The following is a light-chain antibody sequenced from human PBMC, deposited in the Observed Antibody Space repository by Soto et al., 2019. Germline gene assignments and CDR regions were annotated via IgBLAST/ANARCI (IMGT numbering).Light chain of an antibody. CDR1: QSVSSK. CDR3: QHYSTWLWT. Sequence: EIVMTQSPATLSVSPGERATLSCRASQSVSSKLAWYQQKPGQGPRLLIYGASTRATGIPARFSGSGSGTEFTLTISSLKSEDFAVYYFQHYSTWLWTFGQGTKVEIK. J-gene: IGKJ1*01. CDR2: GAS. V-gene: IGKV3-15*01.